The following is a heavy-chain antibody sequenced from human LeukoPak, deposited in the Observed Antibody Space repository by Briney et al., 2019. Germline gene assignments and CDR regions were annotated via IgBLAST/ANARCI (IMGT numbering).Heavy chain of an antibody. CDR1: GFTFSSYA. CDR2: IGGSGGST. CDR3: AKAERYFDWPFDD. J-gene: IGHJ4*02. Sequence: GGSLRLSCAASGFTFSSYAMSWVRQAPGKGLEWVSAIGGSGGSTYYEDSVKGRFTISRDNAKNTLYLQMNSLRAEDTAVYYCAKAERYFDWPFDDWGQGTLVTVSS. V-gene: IGHV3-23*01. D-gene: IGHD3-9*01.